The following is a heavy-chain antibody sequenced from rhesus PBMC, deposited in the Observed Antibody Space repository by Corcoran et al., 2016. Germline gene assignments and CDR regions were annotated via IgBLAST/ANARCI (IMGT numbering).Heavy chain of an antibody. Sequence: EVQLVESGGGLAKPGGSLRLSCAASGFTSSSYWMNWVRQTPGKGLEWISAINSGGGSTYYAVAVKARFTISRDNSKNTLSLQMNSLRAEDTAVYYCAKVGGSWGYWGQGVLVTVSS. CDR1: GFTSSSYW. D-gene: IGHD6-25*01. CDR3: AKVGGSWGY. CDR2: INSGGGST. J-gene: IGHJ4*01. V-gene: IGHV3S42*01.